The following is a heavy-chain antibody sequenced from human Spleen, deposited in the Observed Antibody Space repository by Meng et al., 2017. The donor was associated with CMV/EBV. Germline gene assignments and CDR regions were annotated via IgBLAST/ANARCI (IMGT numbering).Heavy chain of an antibody. Sequence: GESLKISCAASGFTFSSYGMHWVRQAPGKGLEWVAFIRYDGSNKYYADSVKGRFTISRDNSKNTLYLQMNSLRAEDTAVYYCAKVDSGSWYRGFFDYWGQGTLVTVSS. J-gene: IGHJ4*02. CDR1: GFTFSSYG. V-gene: IGHV3-30*02. D-gene: IGHD6-13*01. CDR2: IRYDGSNK. CDR3: AKVDSGSWYRGFFDY.